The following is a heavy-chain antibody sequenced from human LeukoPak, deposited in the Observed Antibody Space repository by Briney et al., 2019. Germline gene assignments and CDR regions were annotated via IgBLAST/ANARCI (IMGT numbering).Heavy chain of an antibody. CDR1: GFIVSSNY. J-gene: IGHJ4*02. CDR2: IYSGGST. V-gene: IGHV3-66*02. D-gene: IGHD3-3*01. Sequence: GGSLRLSCATSGFIVSSNYMTWVRQALGKGLEWVSVIYSGGSTYYADSVKGRFIISRDNSKNTLYLQMNSLRAEDTAVYYCARIPRFGVVNACWGQGTLVTVSS. CDR3: ARIPRFGVVNAC.